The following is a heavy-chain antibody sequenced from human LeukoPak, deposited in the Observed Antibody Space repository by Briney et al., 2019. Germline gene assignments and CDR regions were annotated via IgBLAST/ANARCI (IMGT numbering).Heavy chain of an antibody. V-gene: IGHV1-8*01. D-gene: IGHD6-13*01. CDR1: GYTFTSYD. Sequence: GASLKVSCKASGYTFTSYDINWVRQATGQGLEWMGWMNPNSGNTGYAQKFQGRVTMTRNTSISTAYMELSSLRSEDTAVYYCARGTAADDAFDIWGQGTMVTVSS. CDR2: MNPNSGNT. J-gene: IGHJ3*02. CDR3: ARGTAADDAFDI.